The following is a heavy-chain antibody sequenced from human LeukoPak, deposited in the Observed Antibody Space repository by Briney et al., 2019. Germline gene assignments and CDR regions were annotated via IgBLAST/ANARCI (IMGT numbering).Heavy chain of an antibody. J-gene: IGHJ4*02. CDR3: ARDQYCYSTTCYFDY. V-gene: IGHV5-51*01. CDR2: IFPGDSNI. Sequence: GESLKISCRASGYSFSNYWVGWVRQMPGKGMEYMGIIFPGDSNIRYNPSFQGQATMSVDRSTNTAYLQWSSLKASDSAMYYCARDQYCYSTTCYFDYWGQGTLVTVSS. D-gene: IGHD2/OR15-2a*01. CDR1: GYSFSNYW.